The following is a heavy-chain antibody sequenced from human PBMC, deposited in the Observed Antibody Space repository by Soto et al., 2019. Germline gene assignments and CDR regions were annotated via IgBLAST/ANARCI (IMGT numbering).Heavy chain of an antibody. J-gene: IGHJ4*02. Sequence: QVQLVPSGAEVKKPGASVTASCKASGYTFTSYAMHWVRQAPGHRLEWMGWINAGNRNTKYSQKFQGRVTITRDTSASTEYMELSSLRSEDTAVYYCASGPGGPDGPGDYWGQGTLVTVSS. CDR3: ASGPGGPDGPGDY. V-gene: IGHV1-3*01. CDR2: INAGNRNT. CDR1: GYTFTSYA. D-gene: IGHD2-15*01.